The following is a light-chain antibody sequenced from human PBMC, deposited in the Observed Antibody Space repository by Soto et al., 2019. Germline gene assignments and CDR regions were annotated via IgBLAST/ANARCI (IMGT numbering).Light chain of an antibody. CDR3: CSYAGTVAYV. Sequence: QSVLTQPPSASGTPGQRVTISCSGSSSNIGSNYVYWYQQLPGTAPKLIICEVNTPPSGISNRFSGSKSGDTASLTISGLQAEDEADYFCCSYAGTVAYVFGTGTKVTVL. J-gene: IGLJ1*01. CDR1: SSNIGSNY. CDR2: EVN. V-gene: IGLV1-47*01.